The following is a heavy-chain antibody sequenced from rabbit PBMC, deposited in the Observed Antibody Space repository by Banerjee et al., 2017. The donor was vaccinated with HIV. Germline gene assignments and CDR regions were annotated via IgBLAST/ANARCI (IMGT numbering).Heavy chain of an antibody. J-gene: IGHJ4*01. CDR1: GFDFSSYH. CDR3: ARNPGGNTGWNFNL. V-gene: IGHV1S42*01. CDR2: IYAGSGST. Sequence: QEQLEESGGGLVTPGGTLTLTCTASGFDFSSYHMGWVRQAPGKGLEWIGDIYAGSGSTWYANWAKGRFTISKTSSTTVTLQMTSLAAADTATYFCARNPGGNTGWNFNLWGQGPSSPS. D-gene: IGHD7-1*01.